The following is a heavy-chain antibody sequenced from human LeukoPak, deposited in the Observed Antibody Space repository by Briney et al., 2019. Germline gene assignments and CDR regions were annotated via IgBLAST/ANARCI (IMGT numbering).Heavy chain of an antibody. CDR1: GGTFSSYA. CDR3: ARESGIAVAGLDY. CDR2: IIPIFGTA. V-gene: IGHV1-69*05. D-gene: IGHD6-19*01. J-gene: IGHJ4*02. Sequence: SVKVSCKASGGTFSSYAISWVRQAPGQGLEWMGRIIPIFGTANYAQKFQGRVTITTDESTSTAYMEQSSLRSEDTAVYYCARESGIAVAGLDYWGQGTLVTVSS.